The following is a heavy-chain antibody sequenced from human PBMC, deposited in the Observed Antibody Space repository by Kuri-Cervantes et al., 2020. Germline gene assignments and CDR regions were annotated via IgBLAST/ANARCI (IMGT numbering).Heavy chain of an antibody. D-gene: IGHD3-22*01. CDR1: GYTFTSYG. Sequence: ASVKVSCKASGYTFTSYGISWVRQAPGQGLEWMGWISAYNGDTNYAQKLQGRVTMTTDTSTSTAYMELSSLRSEDTAVYYCARSRASSGYYYVDYWGQGTLVTVSS. V-gene: IGHV1-18*01. CDR3: ARSRASSGYYYVDY. CDR2: ISAYNGDT. J-gene: IGHJ4*02.